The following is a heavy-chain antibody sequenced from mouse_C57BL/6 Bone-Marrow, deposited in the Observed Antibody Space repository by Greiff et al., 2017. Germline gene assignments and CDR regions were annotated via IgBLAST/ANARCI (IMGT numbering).Heavy chain of an antibody. CDR3: ARRGYYYGSRGYFDY. CDR2: IYPGDGDT. J-gene: IGHJ2*01. CDR1: GYAFSSSW. V-gene: IGHV1-82*01. Sequence: QVQLKESGPELVKPGASVKISCKASGYAFSSSWMNWVKQRPGKGLEWIGRIYPGDGDTNYTGKFKGKATLTADKSSSTAYMQLSSLTSEDSAVYFCARRGYYYGSRGYFDYWGQGTTLTVSS. D-gene: IGHD1-1*01.